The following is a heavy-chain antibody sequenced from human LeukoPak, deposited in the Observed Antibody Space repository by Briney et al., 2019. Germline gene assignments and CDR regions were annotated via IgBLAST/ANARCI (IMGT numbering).Heavy chain of an antibody. Sequence: PSETLSLTCAVYGGSFSGYYWSWIRQPPGKGLEWIGEINHSGSTNYNPSLKSRVTISVDTSKNQFSLKLSSVTAADTAVYYCARVPTMVRGARGYFDYWGQGTLVTVSS. CDR2: INHSGST. D-gene: IGHD3-10*01. J-gene: IGHJ4*02. V-gene: IGHV4-34*01. CDR3: ARVPTMVRGARGYFDY. CDR1: GGSFSGYY.